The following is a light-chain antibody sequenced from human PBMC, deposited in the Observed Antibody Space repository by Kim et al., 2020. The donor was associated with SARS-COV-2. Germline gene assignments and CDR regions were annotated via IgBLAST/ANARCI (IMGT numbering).Light chain of an antibody. CDR2: DAS. J-gene: IGKJ2*03. CDR1: QPITTF. CDR3: QQHVTLPYS. V-gene: IGKV1-33*01. Sequence: DIQMTQSPSSLSASVGDRVTITCQASQPITTFLNWYQEKPGKAPKLLIYDASNLETGVPSRFSGRGSGTQFTFTITSLQPEDIAIYYCQQHVTLPYSFGQGTKLEI.